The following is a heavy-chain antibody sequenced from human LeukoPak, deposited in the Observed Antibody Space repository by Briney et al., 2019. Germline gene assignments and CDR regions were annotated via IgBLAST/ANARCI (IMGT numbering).Heavy chain of an antibody. D-gene: IGHD4-17*01. J-gene: IGHJ4*02. CDR1: GFTFMTYN. CDR3: ASKGWAYGETTY. CDR2: ISSSGSHT. Sequence: GGSLRLSCAASGFTFMTYNMNWVRQAPGKGLEWVSSISSSGSHTYYADSVKGRFTISRDNAKNSLYLQMNSLRAENTAVYYCASKGWAYGETTYWGQGTLVTVSS. V-gene: IGHV3-21*01.